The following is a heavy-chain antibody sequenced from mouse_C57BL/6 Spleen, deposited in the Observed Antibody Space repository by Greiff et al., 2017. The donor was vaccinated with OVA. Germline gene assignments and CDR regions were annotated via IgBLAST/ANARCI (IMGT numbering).Heavy chain of an antibody. D-gene: IGHD2-3*01. CDR2: ISSGSSTI. CDR1: GFTFCDYG. J-gene: IGHJ2*01. CDR3: ARTGIYDPLFDY. V-gene: IGHV5-17*01. Sequence: EVKLMESGGGLVKPGGSLKLSCAASGFTFCDYGMHWVRQAPEKGLEWVAYISSGSSTIYYADTVKGRFTISRDNAKNTLFLQMTSLRSEDTAMYYCARTGIYDPLFDYWGQGTTLTVSS.